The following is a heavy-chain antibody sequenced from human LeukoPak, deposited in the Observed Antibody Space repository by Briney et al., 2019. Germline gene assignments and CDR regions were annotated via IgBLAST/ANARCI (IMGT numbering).Heavy chain of an antibody. CDR3: ARERRTVLFDY. D-gene: IGHD1-14*01. J-gene: IGHJ4*02. CDR1: GYTFTGYY. V-gene: IGHV1-2*06. CDR2: INPNSGGT. Sequence: ASVTVSCTASGYTFTGYYMHWVRQAPGQGLEWMGRINPNSGGTNNAQKFQGRVTMTRDTSISTAYMELSRLRSDDTAVYYCARERRTVLFDYWGQGTLVTVSS.